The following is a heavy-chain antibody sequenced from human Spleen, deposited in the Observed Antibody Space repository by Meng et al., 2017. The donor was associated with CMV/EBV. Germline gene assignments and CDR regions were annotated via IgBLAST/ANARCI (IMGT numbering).Heavy chain of an antibody. CDR1: GFTFSSYA. D-gene: IGHD3-9*01. Sequence: GESLKISCAASGFTFSSYAMSWVRQASGKGLEWVSAISGSGGSTYYADSVKGRFTISRDNSKNTLYLQMNSLRAEDTAVYYCAKVEGGLTLLYYFDYWGQGTLVTVSS. J-gene: IGHJ4*02. CDR3: AKVEGGLTLLYYFDY. CDR2: ISGSGGST. V-gene: IGHV3-23*01.